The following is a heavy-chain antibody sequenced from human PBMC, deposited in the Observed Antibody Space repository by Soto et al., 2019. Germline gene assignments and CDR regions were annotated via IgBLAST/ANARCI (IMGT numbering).Heavy chain of an antibody. Sequence: QLQLQESGPGLVKPSETLSLTCTVSAGSISRSNYYWGWIRQPPGKGLEWIGSMYSSGNTYYNPPLKSRVTISVDTSQNQFSLKLTSVTAADTAVYYCARQPYDSSGYYYGAWGQGTLVTVSS. CDR2: MYSSGNT. J-gene: IGHJ5*02. D-gene: IGHD3-22*01. V-gene: IGHV4-39*01. CDR3: ARQPYDSSGYYYGA. CDR1: AGSISRSNYY.